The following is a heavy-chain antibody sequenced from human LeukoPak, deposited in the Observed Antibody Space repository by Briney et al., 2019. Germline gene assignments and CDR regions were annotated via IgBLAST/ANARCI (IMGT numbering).Heavy chain of an antibody. CDR3: ARTWTGYSYGDY. Sequence: PGGSLRLSCAASGFTFSTFAMIWVRQPPGKGLEWVSSIFPSGGEIHYADSVRGRFTISRDNSKSTLSLQMNSLRAEDTAVYYCARTWTGYSYGDYWGQGTLVTVSS. V-gene: IGHV3-23*01. J-gene: IGHJ4*02. CDR2: IFPSGGEI. CDR1: GFTFSTFA. D-gene: IGHD5-18*01.